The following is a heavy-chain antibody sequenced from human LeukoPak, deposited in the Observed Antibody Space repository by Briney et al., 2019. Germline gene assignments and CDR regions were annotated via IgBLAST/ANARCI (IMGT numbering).Heavy chain of an antibody. CDR3: ARDSRPSAAGTHNWFDP. CDR2: IWYDGSNK. D-gene: IGHD6-13*01. V-gene: IGHV3-33*01. Sequence: GRSLRLSCAASGFTFSSYGMHWVRQAPGKGLEWVAVIWYDGSNKYYADSVKGRFTISRDNSKNTLYLQMNSLRAEDTAVYYCARDSRPSAAGTHNWFDPWGQGTLVTVSS. J-gene: IGHJ5*02. CDR1: GFTFSSYG.